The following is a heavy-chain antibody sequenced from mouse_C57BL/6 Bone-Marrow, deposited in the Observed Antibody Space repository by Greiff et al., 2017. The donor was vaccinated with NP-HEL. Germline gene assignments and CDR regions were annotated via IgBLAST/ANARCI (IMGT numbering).Heavy chain of an antibody. CDR2: IWSGGST. CDR1: GFSLTSYG. D-gene: IGHD1-1*01. Sequence: VKLVESGPGLVQPSQSLSITCTVSGFSLTSYGVHWVRQPPGKGLEWLGVIWSGGSTDYNAAFISRLSISKDNSKSQVFFKMNSLQADDTAIYYCAKKTYYYGSSSYAMDYWGQGTSVTVSS. J-gene: IGHJ4*01. V-gene: IGHV2-4*01. CDR3: AKKTYYYGSSSYAMDY.